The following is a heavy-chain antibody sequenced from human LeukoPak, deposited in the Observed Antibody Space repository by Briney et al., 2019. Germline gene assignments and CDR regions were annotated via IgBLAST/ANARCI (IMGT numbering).Heavy chain of an antibody. D-gene: IGHD3-10*01. V-gene: IGHV3-7*01. CDR3: ARDRTYYYGSGRINWFDP. CDR1: GGSFSGYY. Sequence: ETLSLTCAVYGGSFSGYYWSWVRQAPGKGLEWVANIKQDGSEKYYVDSVKGRFTISRDNAKNSLYLQMNSLRAEDTAVYYCARDRTYYYGSGRINWFDPWAQGTLVTVSS. CDR2: IKQDGSEK. J-gene: IGHJ5*02.